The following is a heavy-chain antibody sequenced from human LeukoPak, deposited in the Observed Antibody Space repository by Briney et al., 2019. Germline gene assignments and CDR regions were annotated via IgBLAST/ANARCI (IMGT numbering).Heavy chain of an antibody. D-gene: IGHD5-18*01. CDR2: INHSGST. CDR1: GGSFSGYY. J-gene: IGHJ4*02. CDR3: ARGGYSYEDY. Sequence: PSETLSLTCAVYGGSFSGYYWSWIRQPPGKGLEWIGEINHSGSTNYNPSLKSRVTISVDTSKNQFSLELSSVTAADTAVYYCARGGYSYEDYWGQGTLVTVSS. V-gene: IGHV4-34*01.